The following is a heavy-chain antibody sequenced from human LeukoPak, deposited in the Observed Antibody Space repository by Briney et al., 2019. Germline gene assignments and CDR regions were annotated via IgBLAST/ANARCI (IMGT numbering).Heavy chain of an antibody. CDR3: ARSIAVAGMSFQH. Sequence: ASMKVSCKTSGYTFTTYFIHWVRQAPGQGLEWMGRIIPILGIANYAQKFQGRVTITADKSTSTAYMELSSLRSEGTAVYYCARSIAVAGMSFQHWGQGTLVTVSS. V-gene: IGHV1-69*02. CDR2: IIPILGIA. CDR1: GYTFTTYF. J-gene: IGHJ1*01. D-gene: IGHD6-19*01.